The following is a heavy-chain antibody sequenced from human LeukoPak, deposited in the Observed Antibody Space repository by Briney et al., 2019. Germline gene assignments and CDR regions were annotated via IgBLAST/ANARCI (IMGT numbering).Heavy chain of an antibody. CDR2: INHSGST. Sequence: PSETLSLTCAVYGGSFSGYYWSWIRQPPGKGLEWIGEINHSGSTNHNPSLKSRVTISVDTSKNQFSLKLSSVTAADTAVYYCASNSYGRRYYFDYWGQGTLVTVSS. CDR1: GGSFSGYY. V-gene: IGHV4-34*01. J-gene: IGHJ4*02. CDR3: ASNSYGRRYYFDY. D-gene: IGHD5-18*01.